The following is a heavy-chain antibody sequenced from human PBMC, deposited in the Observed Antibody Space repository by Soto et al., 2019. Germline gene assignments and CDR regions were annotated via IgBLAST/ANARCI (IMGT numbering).Heavy chain of an antibody. CDR1: CDSISSGGYY. J-gene: IGHJ4*02. CDR2: IYDNGGA. V-gene: IGHV4-31*03. Sequence: SETLSLTCTVSCDSISSGGYYWSWIRQHPGKGLEWIGYIYDNGGAYYSPSLKGRVVISLDRSENQFSLRLSSVTAADTAVYYCARVKGGTTRRAFDSWGQGTLVTVSS. D-gene: IGHD1-7*01. CDR3: ARVKGGTTRRAFDS.